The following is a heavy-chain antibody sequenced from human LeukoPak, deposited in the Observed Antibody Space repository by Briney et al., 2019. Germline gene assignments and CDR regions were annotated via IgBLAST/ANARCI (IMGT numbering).Heavy chain of an antibody. CDR1: GYIFTAYY. CDR3: ARSNSYAAPCFDY. CDR2: IKPNTGDT. J-gene: IGHJ4*01. D-gene: IGHD5-18*01. Sequence: ASVKVSCKASGYIFTAYYMHWVRQAPGQGLEWMGWIKPNTGDTNYAQNFQGRVTMTRDTSISTAYMDLSGLRSDDTAVYYCARSNSYAAPCFDYWGQGTLVTVSS. V-gene: IGHV1-2*02.